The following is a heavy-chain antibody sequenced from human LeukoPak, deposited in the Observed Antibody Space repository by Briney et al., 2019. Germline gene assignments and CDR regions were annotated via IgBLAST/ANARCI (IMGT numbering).Heavy chain of an antibody. D-gene: IGHD6-19*01. CDR2: SSPSGEST. CDR1: GFTFSTYA. Sequence: GGSQSLSCAPSGFTFSTYAMTWVRQAPGKGLEWVASSSPSGESTKDAESVKGRFTISRDNSKNMLYLQMNSLRVEYKAVYYCAKDGPGSYNTGWSYFDYWGQGTLATVSS. CDR3: AKDGPGSYNTGWSYFDY. V-gene: IGHV3-23*01. J-gene: IGHJ4*02.